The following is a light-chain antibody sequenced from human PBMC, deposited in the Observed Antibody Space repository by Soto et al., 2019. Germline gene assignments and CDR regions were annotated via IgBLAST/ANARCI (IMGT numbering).Light chain of an antibody. CDR3: QQFNNYPLT. CDR2: EAS. V-gene: IGKV1D-13*01. Sequence: AIQLTQSPSSLSACVGDRVTITCRASQGISSALAWYQQKPGKAPKLLIYEASILQSGVPSRFSGSGSGTEFTLTISSLQPEEFATYYCQQFNNYPLTFGGGTKVDNK. J-gene: IGKJ4*01. CDR1: QGISSA.